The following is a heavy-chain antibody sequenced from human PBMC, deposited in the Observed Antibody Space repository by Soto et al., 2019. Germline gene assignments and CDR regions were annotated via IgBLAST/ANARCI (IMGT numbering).Heavy chain of an antibody. CDR2: IYPGDSDT. CDR3: ARNRSFTLGFYYDGMDV. J-gene: IGHJ6*02. D-gene: IGHD3-16*02. V-gene: IGHV5-51*01. Sequence: PGESLKISFPGSGYIFASYWIGWVRQMPGKYLEWMGIIYPGDSDTRYSPSFQGQVTISADKSLRTAYLQWTSLKASDTALYYCARNRSFTLGFYYDGMDVWGQGTTVTAYS. CDR1: GYIFASYW.